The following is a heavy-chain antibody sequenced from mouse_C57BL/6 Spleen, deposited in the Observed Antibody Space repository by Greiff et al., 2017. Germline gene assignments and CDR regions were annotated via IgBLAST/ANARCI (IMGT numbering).Heavy chain of an antibody. D-gene: IGHD4-1*01. CDR1: GFTFSDYY. CDR3: ARDRTGGYFDD. V-gene: IGHV5-16*01. J-gene: IGHJ2*01. CDR2: INYDGSST. Sequence: EVKLMESEGGLVQPGSSMKLSCTASGFTFSDYYMAWVRQVPEKGLEWVANINYDGSSTYYLDSLKSRFIISRDNAKNILYLQMSSLKSEDTATYYCARDRTGGYFDDWGQGTTLTVSS.